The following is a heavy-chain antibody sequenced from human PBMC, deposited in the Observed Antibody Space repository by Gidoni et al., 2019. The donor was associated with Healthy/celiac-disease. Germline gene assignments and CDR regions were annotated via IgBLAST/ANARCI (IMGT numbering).Heavy chain of an antibody. CDR2: IYYSGST. D-gene: IGHD3-22*01. Sequence: QVQLQESGPGLVKPSETLSLTCTVSGRSISSYYWSWIRQPPGKGLEWIGYIYYSGSTNYHPCLKSRVTISIDTSKNQFYLKLSSVTAADTAVYYCARETLSGYYYRGDFDIWGQGTMVTVSS. CDR3: ARETLSGYYYRGDFDI. CDR1: GRSISSYY. J-gene: IGHJ3*02. V-gene: IGHV4-59*01.